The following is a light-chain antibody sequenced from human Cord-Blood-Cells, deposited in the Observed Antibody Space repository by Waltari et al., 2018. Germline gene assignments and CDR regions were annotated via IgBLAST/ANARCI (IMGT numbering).Light chain of an antibody. Sequence: DIQMTQSPSTLSASVADRVTITCRASQSISSWLAWYQQKPGKAPKLLIYKASSLESGVPSRFSGSVSWTEFTLTISSLQPDDFATYYCQQYNSYPLTFNGGTKVEIK. CDR2: KAS. V-gene: IGKV1-5*03. J-gene: IGKJ4*01. CDR3: QQYNSYPLT. CDR1: QSISSW.